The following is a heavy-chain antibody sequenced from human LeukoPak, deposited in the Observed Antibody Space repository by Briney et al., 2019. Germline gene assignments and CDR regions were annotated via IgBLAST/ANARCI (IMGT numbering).Heavy chain of an antibody. CDR2: TSSDESNK. Sequence: GGSLRLSCEASGFIFSNYGMHWVRQAPGKGLEWVAVTSSDESNKDYADSVKGRFTISRENSKNTLYLQMNSLRAEDTAVYYCANHRLFGVAAATKTRNLRDDDYWGQGILVTVSS. J-gene: IGHJ4*02. V-gene: IGHV3-30*18. D-gene: IGHD6-13*01. CDR3: ANHRLFGVAAATKTRNLRDDDY. CDR1: GFIFSNYG.